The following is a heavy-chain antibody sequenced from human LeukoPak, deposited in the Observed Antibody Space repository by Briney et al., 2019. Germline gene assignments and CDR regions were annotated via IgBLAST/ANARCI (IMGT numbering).Heavy chain of an antibody. Sequence: ASVKVSCKASGYTFTSYGISWVRQAPGQGLEWMGWISAYNGNTNYAQKLQGRVTMTTDTSTSTAYMELRSLRSDDTAVYYCARDERSSGYFPFDCWGQGTLVTVSS. CDR3: ARDERSSGYFPFDC. CDR1: GYTFTSYG. CDR2: ISAYNGNT. J-gene: IGHJ4*02. V-gene: IGHV1-18*01. D-gene: IGHD3-22*01.